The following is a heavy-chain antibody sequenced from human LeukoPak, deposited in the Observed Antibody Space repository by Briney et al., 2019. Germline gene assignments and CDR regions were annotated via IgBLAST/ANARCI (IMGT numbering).Heavy chain of an antibody. V-gene: IGHV3-23*01. D-gene: IGHD5-12*01. Sequence: WGSLKLSCAASGFTFSGSAMHWVRQAPGKGLEWVSGISGSGVITYYADSVKGRFTISRDNSKNTLDLQMNSLRAEDTAVYYCAKDDAWVRYQDWGQGTLVTVSS. CDR2: ISGSGVIT. J-gene: IGHJ4*02. CDR1: GFTFSGSA. CDR3: AKDDAWVRYQD.